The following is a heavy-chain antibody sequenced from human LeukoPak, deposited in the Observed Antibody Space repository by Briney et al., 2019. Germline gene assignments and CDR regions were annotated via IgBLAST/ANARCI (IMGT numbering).Heavy chain of an antibody. D-gene: IGHD3-22*01. V-gene: IGHV3-13*01. CDR1: GFTFSSYD. J-gene: IGHJ4*02. Sequence: PGGSLRLSCAASGFTFSSYDMHWVRQATGKGLEWVSAIGTAGDTYYPGSVKGRFTISRENAKNSLYLQMNNLRAGDTAVYYYARGVYYDSSGYYYFDYWGQGTLVTVSS. CDR2: IGTAGDT. CDR3: ARGVYYDSSGYYYFDY.